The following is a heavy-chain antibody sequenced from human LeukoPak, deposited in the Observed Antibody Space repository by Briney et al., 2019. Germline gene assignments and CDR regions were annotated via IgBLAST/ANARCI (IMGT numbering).Heavy chain of an antibody. CDR3: ARDGAWYSGSSGFDY. CDR1: GYTFTSYY. Sequence: ASVKVSCTASGYTFTSYYINWVRQAPGQGLEWMGWISAYNGITNYAQKLQGRVTMTTDTSTSTAYMELRSLRSDDTAVYYCARDGAWYSGSSGFDYWGQGTLVTVSS. CDR2: ISAYNGIT. V-gene: IGHV1-18*01. D-gene: IGHD1-26*01. J-gene: IGHJ4*02.